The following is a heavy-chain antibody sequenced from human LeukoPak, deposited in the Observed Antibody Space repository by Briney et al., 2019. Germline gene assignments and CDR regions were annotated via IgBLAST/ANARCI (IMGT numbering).Heavy chain of an antibody. CDR1: GFTFRSYG. D-gene: IGHD4-23*01. Sequence: PGGSLRLSCAVSGFTFRSYGMGWVRQAPGKGLEWVSGISDGGGSSYYADSVKGRFTISRDNSKNTLYLQMNSLRAEDTAVYYCARRAGGYSHPYDYWGQGILVTVSS. CDR3: ARRAGGYSHPYDY. J-gene: IGHJ4*02. CDR2: ISDGGGSS. V-gene: IGHV3-23*01.